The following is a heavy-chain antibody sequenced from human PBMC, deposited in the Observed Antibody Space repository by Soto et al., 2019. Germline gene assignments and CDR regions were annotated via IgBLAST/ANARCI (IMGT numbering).Heavy chain of an antibody. J-gene: IGHJ4*02. Sequence: EVQLVESGGGLVKPGGSLRLSCAASGFTFSSYSMNWVRQAPGKGLEWVSSISSSSSYIYYADSVKGRFTISRDNAKNSLYMQMNSLRAEDTAVYYWARGTDDYGDYGGGDWGQGTLVTVSS. V-gene: IGHV3-21*01. CDR2: ISSSSSYI. CDR3: ARGTDDYGDYGGGD. D-gene: IGHD4-17*01. CDR1: GFTFSSYS.